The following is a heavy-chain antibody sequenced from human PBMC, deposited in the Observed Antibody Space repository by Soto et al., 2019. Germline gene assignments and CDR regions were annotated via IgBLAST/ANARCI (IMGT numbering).Heavy chain of an antibody. CDR3: AKDYQDSGSYYY. V-gene: IGHV3-9*01. CDR2: ISWNSGSI. Sequence: ESGGGLVQPGRSLRLSCAASGFTFDDYAMHWVRQAPGKGLEWVSGISWNSGSIGYADSVKGRFTISRDNAKNSLYLQMNSLRAEDTALYYCAKDYQDSGSYYYWGQGTLVTVSS. D-gene: IGHD3-10*01. J-gene: IGHJ4*02. CDR1: GFTFDDYA.